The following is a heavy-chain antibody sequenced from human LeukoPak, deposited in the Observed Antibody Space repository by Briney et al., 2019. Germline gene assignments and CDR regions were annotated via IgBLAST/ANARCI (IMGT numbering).Heavy chain of an antibody. CDR1: GFTFSSYW. CDR2: ISDHGKSR. CDR3: ARARIAAPLLDY. V-gene: IGHV3-48*04. Sequence: QPGGSLRLSCAASGFTFSSYWMAWVRQAPGKGLEWVSYISDHGKSRNYVDSVKGRFAISRDNAKNSLYLQMNSLRVEDTAVYFCARARIAAPLLDYWGQGSLVTVSS. D-gene: IGHD6-13*01. J-gene: IGHJ4*02.